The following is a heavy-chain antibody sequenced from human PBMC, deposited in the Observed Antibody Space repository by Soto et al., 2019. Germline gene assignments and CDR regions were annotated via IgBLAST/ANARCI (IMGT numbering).Heavy chain of an antibody. CDR2: VYSSGGT. D-gene: IGHD3-3*01. V-gene: IGHV4-4*07. Sequence: PSETLSLTCSVSGGSMSSYYLTWIRQPAGKGLEWIGRVYSSGGTHYNSSLKSRVTISLDTSKNQFSLRLISVTAADTAVYYCARGQRFSDWFDPWGQGTLVNVSS. J-gene: IGHJ5*02. CDR1: GGSMSSYY. CDR3: ARGQRFSDWFDP.